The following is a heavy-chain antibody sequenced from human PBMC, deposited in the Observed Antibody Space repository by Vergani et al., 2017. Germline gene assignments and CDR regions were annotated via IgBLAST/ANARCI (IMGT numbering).Heavy chain of an antibody. CDR3: ARDRNIVVVPAANPAFDI. CDR1: GGTFSSYA. V-gene: IGHV1-69*01. D-gene: IGHD2-2*01. J-gene: IGHJ3*02. CDR2: IISIFGTA. Sequence: QVQLVQSGAEVKKPGSSVKVSCKASGGTFSSYAISWVRQAPGQGLEWMGGIISIFGTANYAQKFQGRVTITADESTSTAYMELSSLRSEDTAVYYCARDRNIVVVPAANPAFDIWGQGTMVTVSS.